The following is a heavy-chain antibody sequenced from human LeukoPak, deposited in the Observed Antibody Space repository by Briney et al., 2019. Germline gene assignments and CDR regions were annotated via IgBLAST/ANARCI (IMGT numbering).Heavy chain of an antibody. Sequence: GGSLRLSCAASGFTFSGSEMNWVRQAPGKGVEWVSYISASGRTLYYADSVKGRFTISRDNSKNTLYLQMNSLRAEDTAVYYCAKVIPVLRFLEWLSPFDYWGQGTLVTVSS. CDR3: AKVIPVLRFLEWLSPFDY. CDR2: ISASGRTL. CDR1: GFTFSGSE. V-gene: IGHV3-48*03. D-gene: IGHD3-3*01. J-gene: IGHJ4*02.